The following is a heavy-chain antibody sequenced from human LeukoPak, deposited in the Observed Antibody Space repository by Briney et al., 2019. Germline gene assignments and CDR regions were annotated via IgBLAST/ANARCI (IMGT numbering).Heavy chain of an antibody. J-gene: IGHJ2*01. CDR3: ARGQGLHDYGDQNRDWYFDL. D-gene: IGHD4-17*01. CDR2: IYYSGST. V-gene: IGHV4-59*01. CDR1: GGSISSYY. Sequence: PSETLSLTCTVSGGSISSYYWSWIRQPPGKGLEWIGYIYYSGSTNYNPSLKSRVTISVDTSKNQFSLKLSSVTAADTAVYYCARGQGLHDYGDQNRDWYFDLWGRGTLVTVSS.